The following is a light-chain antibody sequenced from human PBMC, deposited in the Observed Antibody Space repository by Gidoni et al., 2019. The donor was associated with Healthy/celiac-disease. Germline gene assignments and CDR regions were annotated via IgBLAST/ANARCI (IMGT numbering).Light chain of an antibody. CDR2: GAS. CDR3: QQYNNWPPWT. CDR1: QSVSSN. Sequence: EIVMTQDPATLSVSPGERATLSCRASQSVSSNLAWYQQKPGQAPRLLIYGASTRATGIPARFSGSGSGTEFTLTISSLQSEDFAVYYCQQYNNWPPWTFGQGTKVEIK. J-gene: IGKJ1*01. V-gene: IGKV3-15*01.